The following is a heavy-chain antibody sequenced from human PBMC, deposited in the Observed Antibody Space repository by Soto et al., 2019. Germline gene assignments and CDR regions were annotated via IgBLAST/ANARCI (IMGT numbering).Heavy chain of an antibody. V-gene: IGHV1-18*01. CDR3: ARDLYYYDSSGYSNWFDP. CDR1: GYTFTSYG. Sequence: GASVKVSCKASGYTFTSYGISWVRQAPGQGLEWMGWISAYNGNTNYAQKLQGRVTMTTDTSTSTAYMELRSLRSDDTAVYYCARDLYYYDSSGYSNWFDPWGQGTLVTVSS. D-gene: IGHD3-22*01. J-gene: IGHJ5*02. CDR2: ISAYNGNT.